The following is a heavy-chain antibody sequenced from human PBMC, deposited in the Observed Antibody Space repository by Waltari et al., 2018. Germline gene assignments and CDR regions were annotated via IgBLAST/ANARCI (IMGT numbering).Heavy chain of an antibody. CDR1: GYRFARYW. Sequence: EVQLVQSGAEVRKPGESLKISCMGSGYRFARYWIGWGRQMPGKGLEWMGIIFPGDSDTRYSPSFQGHVTISADTSNSTAYLQLTNLKASDTAMYYCARHPLVWVASTQNAFDVWGQGTMVTVSS. V-gene: IGHV5-51*03. CDR2: IFPGDSDT. CDR3: ARHPLVWVASTQNAFDV. D-gene: IGHD3-16*01. J-gene: IGHJ3*01.